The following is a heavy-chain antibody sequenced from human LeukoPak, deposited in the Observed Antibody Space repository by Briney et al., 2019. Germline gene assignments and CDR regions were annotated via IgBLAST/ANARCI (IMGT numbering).Heavy chain of an antibody. D-gene: IGHD3-9*01. CDR3: ARVAGYSDYYYYYYYMDV. CDR2: MNPNSGNT. J-gene: IGHJ6*03. V-gene: IGHV1-8*01. CDR1: GYTFTSYD. Sequence: ASVKVSCKASGYTFTSYDINWVRQATGQGLEWMRWMNPNSGNTGYAQKFQGRVTMTRNTSISTAYMELSSLRSEDTAVYYCARVAGYSDYYYYYYYMDVWGKGTTVTISS.